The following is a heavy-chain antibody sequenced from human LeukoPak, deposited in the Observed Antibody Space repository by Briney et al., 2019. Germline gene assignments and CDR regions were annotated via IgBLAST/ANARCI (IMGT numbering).Heavy chain of an antibody. CDR3: AKKSYYSDSTGRWGPFDY. D-gene: IGHD3-22*01. V-gene: IGHV3-23*01. CDR1: GFTFSSYA. Sequence: GGSLRLSCAASGFTFSSYAMSWVRQAPGKGLEWVSAISGSGGSTYYADSVKGRFTISRDNSKNTLYLQMNSLRAEDTAVYYCAKKSYYSDSTGRWGPFDYWGQGTLVTVSS. CDR2: ISGSGGST. J-gene: IGHJ4*02.